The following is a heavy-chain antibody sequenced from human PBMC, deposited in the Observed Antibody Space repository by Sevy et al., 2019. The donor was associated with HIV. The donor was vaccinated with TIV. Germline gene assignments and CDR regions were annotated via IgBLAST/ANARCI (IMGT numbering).Heavy chain of an antibody. D-gene: IGHD6-19*01. J-gene: IGHJ4*02. CDR1: GFSFSSYW. CDR2: IKKDGSEK. Sequence: GGSLRLSCAASGFSFSSYWMTWVRQAPGKGLEWVANIKKDGSEKYYVDSVKGRFTISRDNAKNSVYLQMNSLRAEDTAVYYCARRSSGWDYFDYWGQGTPVTVSS. V-gene: IGHV3-7*01. CDR3: ARRSSGWDYFDY.